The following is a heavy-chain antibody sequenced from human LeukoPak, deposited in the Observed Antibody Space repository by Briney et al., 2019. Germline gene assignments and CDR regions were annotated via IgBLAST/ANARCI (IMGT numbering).Heavy chain of an antibody. D-gene: IGHD2-2*01. CDR3: ARGVLVGYCSSTSCSYFDY. V-gene: IGHV1-69*13. CDR2: IIPIFGTA. J-gene: IGHJ4*02. CDR1: GGTFSSYA. Sequence: ASVKVSCKASGGTFSSYAISWVRQAPGQGLEWMGGIIPIFGTANYAQKFQGRVTITADESTSTAYMELSSLRSEDTAVYYCARGVLVGYCSSTSCSYFDYWGQGTLVTVSS.